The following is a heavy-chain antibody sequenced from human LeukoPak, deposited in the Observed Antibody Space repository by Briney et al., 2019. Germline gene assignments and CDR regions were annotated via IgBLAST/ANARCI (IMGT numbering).Heavy chain of an antibody. CDR2: IIPIFATT. J-gene: IGHJ3*02. Sequence: SVKVSFKASGGTFNSYTINWVRQAPGQGLEWMGGIIPIFATTNYAQKFQGRVTITADESTSTAYMELSSLRSEDTAVYYCARAQGENLITMIVPSAFDIWGQGTMVTVSS. D-gene: IGHD3-22*01. V-gene: IGHV1-69*13. CDR1: GGTFNSYT. CDR3: ARAQGENLITMIVPSAFDI.